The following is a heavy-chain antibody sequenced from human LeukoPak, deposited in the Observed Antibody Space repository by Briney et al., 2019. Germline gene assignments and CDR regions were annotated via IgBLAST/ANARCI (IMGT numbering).Heavy chain of an antibody. D-gene: IGHD6-19*01. Sequence: ASVKVSCKASGYTFTGYYMHWVRQAPGQGLEWMGRINPNSGGTNYAQKFQGRVTMTRDTSISTAYMELSRLRSDDTAVYCCSRAGSSGWLFDYWGQGTLVTVSS. J-gene: IGHJ4*02. CDR2: INPNSGGT. CDR1: GYTFTGYY. CDR3: SRAGSSGWLFDY. V-gene: IGHV1-2*06.